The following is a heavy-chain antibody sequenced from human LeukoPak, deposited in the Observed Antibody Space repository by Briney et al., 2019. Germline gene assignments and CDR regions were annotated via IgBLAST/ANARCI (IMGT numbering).Heavy chain of an antibody. D-gene: IGHD3-10*01. J-gene: IGHJ4*02. V-gene: IGHV3-30*02. CDR2: IRYDGSNK. Sequence: GGSLRLSCAASGFTFSSYGMHWVRQAPGKGLEWVAFIRYDGSNKYYADSVKGRFTISRDNSKNTLYLQMNSLRAEDTAVYYCAKEPYYSSPRGRSLDYWGQGTLVTVSS. CDR1: GFTFSSYG. CDR3: AKEPYYSSPRGRSLDY.